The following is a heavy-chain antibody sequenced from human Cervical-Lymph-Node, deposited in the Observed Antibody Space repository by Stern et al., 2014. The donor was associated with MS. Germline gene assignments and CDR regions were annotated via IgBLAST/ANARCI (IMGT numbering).Heavy chain of an antibody. V-gene: IGHV3-30*03. J-gene: IGHJ4*02. CDR2: ISYDGNHK. CDR1: GFTFSSYG. D-gene: IGHD2-8*01. Sequence: VQLVESGGAVVQPGRSLRLSCAASGFTFSSYGMHCVRPAPGKGLECVTVISYDGNHKYYAASVKGRFTISRDNSKNTLHLQMNSVTPDDTAIYYCARDYEDTSMLFDHWGQGTLVTVSS. CDR3: ARDYEDTSMLFDH.